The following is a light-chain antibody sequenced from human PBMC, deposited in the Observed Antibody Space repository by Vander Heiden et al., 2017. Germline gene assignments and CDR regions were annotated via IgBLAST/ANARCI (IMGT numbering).Light chain of an antibody. V-gene: IGKV1-5*03. CDR1: QPINYY. CDR3: QQFHSFPVT. J-gene: IGKJ1*01. Sequence: DIQMTQSPSTLSASVGDRVAITCRASQPINYYLAWYQQKPGKAPKVLIHKASSLESGLPSRFSGSGSGTEFTLTINSLQPDDFATYYCQQFHSFPVTFGQGTKVEIK. CDR2: KAS.